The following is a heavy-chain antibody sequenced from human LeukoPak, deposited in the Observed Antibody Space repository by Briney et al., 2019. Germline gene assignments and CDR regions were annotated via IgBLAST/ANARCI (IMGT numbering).Heavy chain of an antibody. CDR2: ISAYNGNT. CDR1: GYTFNNYG. J-gene: IGHJ4*02. CDR3: ARGLGGAAHFDY. D-gene: IGHD1-26*01. V-gene: IGHV1-18*01. Sequence: ASVKVSCKASGYTFNNYGISRVRQAPGQGLEWMGWISAYNGNTNYAQKLQGRVTMTTDTSTSTAYMELRSLRSDDTAVYFCARGLGGAAHFDYWGQGTLVTVSS.